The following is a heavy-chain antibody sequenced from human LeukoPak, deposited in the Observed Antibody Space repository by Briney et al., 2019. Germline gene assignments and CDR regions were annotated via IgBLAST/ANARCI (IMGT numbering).Heavy chain of an antibody. J-gene: IGHJ6*02. Sequence: ASVKVSCKASGYTFTSYDINWVRQATGQGLEWMGWMNPNSGNTGYAQKLQGRVTMTTDTPTSTAYMELRSLRSDDTAVYYCARDLSGYSGYGENYYGMDVWGQGTTVTVSS. CDR2: MNPNSGNT. V-gene: IGHV1-8*01. CDR1: GYTFTSYD. D-gene: IGHD5-12*01. CDR3: ARDLSGYSGYGENYYGMDV.